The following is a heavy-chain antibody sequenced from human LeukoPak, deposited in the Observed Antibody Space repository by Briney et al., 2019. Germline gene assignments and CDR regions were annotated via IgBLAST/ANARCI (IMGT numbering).Heavy chain of an antibody. D-gene: IGHD3-22*01. V-gene: IGHV4-39*07. Sequence: SGTLSLTCTVSGVSISSSNSYWGWIRQPPGKGLEWIGEINHSGSTNYNPSLKSRVTISVDTSKNQFSLKLSSVTAADTAVYYCARGYYYDSSGPDAIQMTRYYFDYWGQGTLVTVSS. CDR1: GVSISSSNSY. CDR2: INHSGST. CDR3: ARGYYYDSSGPDAIQMTRYYFDY. J-gene: IGHJ4*02.